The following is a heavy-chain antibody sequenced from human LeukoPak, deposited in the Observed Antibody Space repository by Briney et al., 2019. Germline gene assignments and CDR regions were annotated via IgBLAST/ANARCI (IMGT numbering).Heavy chain of an antibody. V-gene: IGHV4-59*03. CDR2: IYYSGDS. D-gene: IGHD2-21*02. CDR1: DGSINTYY. Sequence: PSETLSLTCTVSDGSINTYYWTWIRQPPGKGLEWIGYIYYSGDSNYNPSLKSRVTMSLDASKNQFSLKLSSVTAADTAVYYCATRQCIGSYCHLNYWGQGTLVTVSS. CDR3: ATRQCIGSYCHLNY. J-gene: IGHJ4*02.